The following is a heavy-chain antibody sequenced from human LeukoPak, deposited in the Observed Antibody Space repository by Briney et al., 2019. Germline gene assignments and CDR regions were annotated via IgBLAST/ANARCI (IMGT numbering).Heavy chain of an antibody. V-gene: IGHV7-4-1*02. Sequence: ASVKVSCKASGYTFTNYAMNWVRQAPGQGLEWMGWVNTNTGNPTYDQGFTGRFVFSLDTSVSTTYLQLSSLKAEDTAVYYCARGGYCSGGSCSSAGLSHWGQGTLVTVSS. CDR2: VNTNTGNP. J-gene: IGHJ4*02. CDR3: ARGGYCSGGSCSSAGLSH. D-gene: IGHD2-15*01. CDR1: GYTFTNYA.